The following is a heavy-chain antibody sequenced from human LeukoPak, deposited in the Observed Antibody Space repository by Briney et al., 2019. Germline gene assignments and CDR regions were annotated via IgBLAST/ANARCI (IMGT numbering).Heavy chain of an antibody. J-gene: IGHJ4*02. CDR2: INPSGGST. Sequence: GASVKVSCKASGYTFTSYYMHWVRQAPGQGLEWMGMINPSGGSTSYAQKFQGRVTMTRDTSTSTVYMELSNLRSEDTAVYYCARGRIAAAGTVPYYFDYWGQGTLVTVSS. V-gene: IGHV1-46*01. CDR3: ARGRIAAAGTVPYYFDY. D-gene: IGHD6-13*01. CDR1: GYTFTSYY.